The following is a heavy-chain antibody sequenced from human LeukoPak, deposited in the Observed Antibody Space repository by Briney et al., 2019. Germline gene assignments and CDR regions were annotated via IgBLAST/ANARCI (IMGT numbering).Heavy chain of an antibody. Sequence: PGGSLRLSCAASGFTFSSYAMSWVRQAPGKGLEWVSAISGSGGSTYYADSVKGRFTISRDNSKNTLYLQMNSLRAEDTAVYYCAKDPLSDFWITPNWFDPWGQGTLVTVSS. V-gene: IGHV3-23*01. CDR3: AKDPLSDFWITPNWFDP. J-gene: IGHJ5*02. CDR1: GFTFSSYA. D-gene: IGHD3-3*01. CDR2: ISGSGGST.